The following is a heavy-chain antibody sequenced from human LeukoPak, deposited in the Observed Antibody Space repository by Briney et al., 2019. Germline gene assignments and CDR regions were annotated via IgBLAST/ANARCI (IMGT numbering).Heavy chain of an antibody. CDR2: IYYSGST. CDR1: GGSISSYY. Sequence: KPSETLSLTCTVSGGSISSYYWSWIRQPPGKGLEWIGYIYYSGSTNYNPSLKSRVTISVDTSKYQFSLKLSSVTAADTAVYYCARVRQQWLAPVLFDYWGQGTLVTVTS. V-gene: IGHV4-59*01. CDR3: ARVRQQWLAPVLFDY. J-gene: IGHJ4*02. D-gene: IGHD6-19*01.